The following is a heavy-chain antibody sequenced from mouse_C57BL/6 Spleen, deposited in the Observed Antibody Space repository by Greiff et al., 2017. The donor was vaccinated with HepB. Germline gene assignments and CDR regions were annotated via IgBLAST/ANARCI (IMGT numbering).Heavy chain of an antibody. CDR2: ISYDGSN. V-gene: IGHV3-6*01. CDR1: GYSITSGYY. J-gene: IGHJ2*01. D-gene: IGHD1-1*01. Sequence: ESGPGLVKPSQSLSLTCSVTGYSITSGYYWNWIRQFPGNKLEWMGYISYDGSNNYNPSLKNRISITRDTSKNQFFLKLNSVTTEDTATYYCAIFDYYGSSYYFDYGGQGTTLTVSS. CDR3: AIFDYYGSSYYFDY.